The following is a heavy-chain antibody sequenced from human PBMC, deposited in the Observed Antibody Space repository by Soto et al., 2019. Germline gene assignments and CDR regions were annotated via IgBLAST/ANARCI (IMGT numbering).Heavy chain of an antibody. V-gene: IGHV3-33*01. Sequence: GGALRVSCAASGFTFSSYGIHWVRQAPGKGLEWVAVIWYDGSNKYYADSVKGRFTISRDNSKNTLYLQMNSLRAEDTAVYYCARASPIVVVVAAPLDYWGRGTLVTVSS. CDR2: IWYDGSNK. CDR3: ARASPIVVVVAAPLDY. CDR1: GFTFSSYG. D-gene: IGHD2-15*01. J-gene: IGHJ4*02.